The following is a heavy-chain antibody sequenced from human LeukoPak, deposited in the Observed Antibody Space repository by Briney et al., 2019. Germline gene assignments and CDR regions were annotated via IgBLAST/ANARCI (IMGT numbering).Heavy chain of an antibody. Sequence: SETLSLTCAVYGGSFSGYYWSWIRQPPGKGLEWIGEINHSGSTNYNPSLKSRVTISVDTSKNQFSLKLSSVTAADTAVYYCARDDSSGWSPRLFDYYYYGMDVWGQGTTVTVSS. J-gene: IGHJ6*02. V-gene: IGHV4-34*01. CDR1: GGSFSGYY. CDR2: INHSGST. D-gene: IGHD6-19*01. CDR3: ARDDSSGWSPRLFDYYYYGMDV.